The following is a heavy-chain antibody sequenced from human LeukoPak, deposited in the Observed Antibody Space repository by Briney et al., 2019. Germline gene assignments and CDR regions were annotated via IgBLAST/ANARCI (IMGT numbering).Heavy chain of an antibody. J-gene: IGHJ3*02. CDR3: AKDMRAIFGVAAGAFDI. CDR2: ISGSGGST. D-gene: IGHD3-3*01. CDR1: GFTFSSYA. V-gene: IGHV3-23*01. Sequence: GGSLRLSCAASGFTFSSYAMSWVRQAPGKGLEWVSAISGSGGSTYYADSVKGRFTISRDNSKTTLYLKMNSLRAEDTAVYYCAKDMRAIFGVAAGAFDIWGQGTMVTVSS.